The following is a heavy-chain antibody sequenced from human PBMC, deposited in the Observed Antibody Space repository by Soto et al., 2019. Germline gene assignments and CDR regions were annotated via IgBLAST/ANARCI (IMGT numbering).Heavy chain of an antibody. CDR2: ISGSGGTT. D-gene: IGHD5-18*01. CDR1: GFTFSSYA. J-gene: IGHJ5*02. CDR3: AKEQRLQLWSVFDP. Sequence: EVQLLESGGGLVQPGGSLRLSCAASGFTFSSYAMTWVCQAPGKGLEWVSVISGSGGTTYYADSVKGRFTISRDNFKDKLYLQMSSLRADDTAVYYCAKEQRLQLWSVFDPWGQGTLVTVSS. V-gene: IGHV3-23*01.